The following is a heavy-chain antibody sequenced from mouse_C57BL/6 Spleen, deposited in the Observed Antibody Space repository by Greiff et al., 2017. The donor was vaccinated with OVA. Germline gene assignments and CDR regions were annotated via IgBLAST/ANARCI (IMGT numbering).Heavy chain of an antibody. V-gene: IGHV1-53*01. CDR1: GYTFTSYW. J-gene: IGHJ4*01. D-gene: IGHD2-3*01. CDR3: ARWLLSYYAMDY. CDR2: INPSNGGT. Sequence: QVQLKQPGTELVKPGASVKLSCKASGYTFTSYWMHWVKQRPGQGLEWIGNINPSNGGTNYNEKFKSKATLTVDKSSSTAYMQLSSLTSEDSAVYYCARWLLSYYAMDYWGQGTSVTVSS.